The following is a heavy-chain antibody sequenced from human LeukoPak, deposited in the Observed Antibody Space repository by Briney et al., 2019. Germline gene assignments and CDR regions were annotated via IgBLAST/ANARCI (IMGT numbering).Heavy chain of an antibody. V-gene: IGHV4-34*01. J-gene: IGHJ4*02. CDR2: VNHSGYT. CDR1: GVSFSTYY. Sequence: PETLSLTCDVSGVSFSTYYWSWIRQSPEKGLEWIGEVNHSGYTNYNPSLKGRVTISVGTSKNQFSLKLSSVTAADTAVYYCARQLYGSDYWGQGTLVTVSS. CDR3: ARQLYGSDY. D-gene: IGHD4-17*01.